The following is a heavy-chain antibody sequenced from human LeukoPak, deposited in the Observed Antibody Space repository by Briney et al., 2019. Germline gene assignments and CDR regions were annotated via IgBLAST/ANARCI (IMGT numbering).Heavy chain of an antibody. CDR3: ARAEVPAAIKSGAFDI. J-gene: IGHJ3*02. CDR2: IWYDGSNK. CDR1: GFTFSSYG. Sequence: PGRSLRLSCAASGFTFSSYGMHWVRQAPGKGLEWVAVIWYDGSNKYYADSVKGRFTISRDNSKNTLYLQMNSLRAEDTAVYYCARAEVPAAIKSGAFDIWGQGTMVTVSS. V-gene: IGHV3-33*01. D-gene: IGHD2-2*01.